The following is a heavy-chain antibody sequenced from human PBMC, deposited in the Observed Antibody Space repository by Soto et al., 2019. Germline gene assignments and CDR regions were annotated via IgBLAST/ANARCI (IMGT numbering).Heavy chain of an antibody. D-gene: IGHD3-10*02. CDR1: GFTFSSHW. Sequence: EVHLVESGGGLVQSGGSLSLSCAASGFTFSSHWMSWVRQAPGKGLEWVGNINQDGSEKHYVDSVMGRFTISRDNAKNSLYLQITSLSAEDTAVYYCAREVFGDSLSWGQGTLVTVSS. J-gene: IGHJ5*02. V-gene: IGHV3-7*03. CDR3: AREVFGDSLS. CDR2: INQDGSEK.